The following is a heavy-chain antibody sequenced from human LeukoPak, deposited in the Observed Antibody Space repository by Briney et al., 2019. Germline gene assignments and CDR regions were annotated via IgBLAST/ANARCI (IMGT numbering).Heavy chain of an antibody. J-gene: IGHJ5*02. CDR2: INAGNGNT. Sequence: ASVKVSCKASGYTFTSYAMHWVRQAPGQRLEWMGWINAGNGNTKYSQEFQGRVTITRDTSASTAYMELSSLRSDDTAVYYCARSGIGYFDWYPDWFDPWGQGTLVTVSS. CDR3: ARSGIGYFDWYPDWFDP. V-gene: IGHV1-3*01. D-gene: IGHD3-9*01. CDR1: GYTFTSYA.